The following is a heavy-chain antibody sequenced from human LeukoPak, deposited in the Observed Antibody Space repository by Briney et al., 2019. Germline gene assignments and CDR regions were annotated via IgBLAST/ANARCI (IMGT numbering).Heavy chain of an antibody. D-gene: IGHD2-2*01. CDR1: GFTFSSYS. J-gene: IGHJ1*01. CDR2: ISSSSSTI. Sequence: GGSLRLSCAASGFTFSSYSMNWARQAPGKGLEWVSYISSSSSTIYYADSVKGRFTISRDNAKNSLYLQMNSLRAEDTAVYYCAREGHTRYCSGTSCYFAEYFQHWGQGTLVTVSS. CDR3: AREGHTRYCSGTSCYFAEYFQH. V-gene: IGHV3-48*01.